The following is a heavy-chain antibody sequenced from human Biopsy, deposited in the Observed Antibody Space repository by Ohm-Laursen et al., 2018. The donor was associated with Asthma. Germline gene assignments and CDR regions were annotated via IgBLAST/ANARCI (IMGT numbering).Heavy chain of an antibody. Sequence: LSLTCAASGFAVSRDYMFWVRPAPGKGLEWVSVIYSGGTSHTADSVRGRFTISRDYSKNTLYLQMHSPRAEDTAVYYCARGDSSNWSHYYFDYWGQGTLVTVSS. D-gene: IGHD3-22*01. J-gene: IGHJ4*02. CDR1: GFAVSRDY. CDR3: ARGDSSNWSHYYFDY. CDR2: IYSGGTS. V-gene: IGHV3-53*01.